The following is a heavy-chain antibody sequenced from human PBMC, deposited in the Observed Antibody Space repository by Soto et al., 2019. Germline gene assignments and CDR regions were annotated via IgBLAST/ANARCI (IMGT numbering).Heavy chain of an antibody. CDR3: AASEVGLISVLGT. D-gene: IGHD3-10*02. Sequence: QVQLQESSPGLLKPSETLSLTCTVSGGAMKNFFWSWIRQPPGKGLEWIGYIPYSGCPTYTPSLKSLVSIAIDTSRNQFSLRLTSVTTADTAVYYCAASEVGLISVLGTWGQGTQVTVSS. V-gene: IGHV4-59*01. CDR2: IPYSGCP. CDR1: GGAMKNFF. J-gene: IGHJ5*02.